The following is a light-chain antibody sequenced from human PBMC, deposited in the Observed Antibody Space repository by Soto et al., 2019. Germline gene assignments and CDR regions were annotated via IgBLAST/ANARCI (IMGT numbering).Light chain of an antibody. CDR2: DAS. J-gene: IGKJ2*01. Sequence: DIQLTQSPSTLSASVGARVTITGRASESITTWLAWYRQKPGKAPKVLIYDASTLESGVPSRFSGSGSGTEFTLTISSMQPYDFATYCCHQYNTFPYTFGQGTKLETK. CDR3: HQYNTFPYT. V-gene: IGKV1-5*01. CDR1: ESITTW.